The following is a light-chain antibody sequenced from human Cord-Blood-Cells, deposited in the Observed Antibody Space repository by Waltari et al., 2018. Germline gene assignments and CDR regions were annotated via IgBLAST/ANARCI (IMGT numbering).Light chain of an antibody. CDR3: MQALQTPIT. Sequence: IVMTQSPLSLPVTPEEPASISCRSSQSLLHSNGYNYLDWYLQKPGQSPQLLIYLGSNRASGVPDRFSGSGSGTDFTLKISRVEAEDVGVYYCMQALQTPITFGQGTRLEIK. V-gene: IGKV2-28*01. CDR2: LGS. CDR1: QSLLHSNGYNY. J-gene: IGKJ5*01.